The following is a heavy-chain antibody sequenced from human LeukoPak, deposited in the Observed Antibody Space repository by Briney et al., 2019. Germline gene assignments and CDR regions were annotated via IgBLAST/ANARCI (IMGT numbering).Heavy chain of an antibody. D-gene: IGHD3-9*01. V-gene: IGHV4-38-2*02. CDR1: GYSISSGYY. CDR2: IYHSGST. J-gene: IGHJ4*02. Sequence: SETLSLTCAVSGYSISSGYYWGWVRQPPGKGLEWIGSIYHSGSTYYNPSLKSRDTISVDTSKNQFSLKLSSVTAADTAVYYCARDLVQGYDILTGPYDYWGQGTLVTVSS. CDR3: ARDLVQGYDILTGPYDY.